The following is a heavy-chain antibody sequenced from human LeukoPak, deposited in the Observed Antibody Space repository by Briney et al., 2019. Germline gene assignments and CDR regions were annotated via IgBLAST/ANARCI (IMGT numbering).Heavy chain of an antibody. J-gene: IGHJ4*02. CDR2: IKSKSAGGTT. V-gene: IGHV3-15*01. Sequence: GRSLRLSCAASGFIFTNAWMSWVRQAPGKGLEWVGRIKSKSAGGTTDYAAPVKGRFSISRDDSENTVYLQLNNLKTEDTAVYYCTAERGYSYLYWGQGTLVTVSS. CDR1: GFIFTNAW. D-gene: IGHD6-13*01. CDR3: TAERGYSYLY.